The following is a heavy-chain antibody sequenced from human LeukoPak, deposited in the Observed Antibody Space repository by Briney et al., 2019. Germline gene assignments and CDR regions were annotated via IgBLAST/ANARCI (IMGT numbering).Heavy chain of an antibody. CDR3: VRDPGWLQVDY. CDR2: IHPPSGGT. Sequence: ASEKVSCKASGYTFTSYGISWVRQAPGQGLEWMGWIHPPSGGTNYAEKLQGRVTMTRDTSISTAYMELTRLTSDDAGVYYCVRDPGWLQVDYWGQGTLLTVSS. CDR1: GYTFTSYG. D-gene: IGHD5-24*01. J-gene: IGHJ4*02. V-gene: IGHV1-2*02.